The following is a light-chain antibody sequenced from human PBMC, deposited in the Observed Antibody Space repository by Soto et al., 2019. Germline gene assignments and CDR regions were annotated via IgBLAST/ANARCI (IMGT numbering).Light chain of an antibody. Sequence: EVVLTQSPATLSLSPGERATLSCRASQSVSKYLAWYQQKTGQAPRLLIYDASNRATGIPARFSGSGSGTDFTLTVSSLEPEDFAVYYCQQRSNWPPTFGGGTKVEI. CDR2: DAS. CDR1: QSVSKY. J-gene: IGKJ4*01. CDR3: QQRSNWPPT. V-gene: IGKV3-11*01.